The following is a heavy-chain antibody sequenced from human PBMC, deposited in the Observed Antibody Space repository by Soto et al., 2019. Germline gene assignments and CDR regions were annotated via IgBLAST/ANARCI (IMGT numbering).Heavy chain of an antibody. Sequence: SETLSLTCTVSGGSIRSGGYYWSWVRQNPRRGLEWIGNIYYSGNTYYNPSLKSRLTISVDTSKNQFSLDLSSVTAADTAVYYCARDRLMATAGTARYYFGLDVWGQGTTVTVSS. CDR2: IYYSGNT. V-gene: IGHV4-31*03. CDR1: GGSIRSGGYY. J-gene: IGHJ6*02. D-gene: IGHD5-18*01. CDR3: ARDRLMATAGTARYYFGLDV.